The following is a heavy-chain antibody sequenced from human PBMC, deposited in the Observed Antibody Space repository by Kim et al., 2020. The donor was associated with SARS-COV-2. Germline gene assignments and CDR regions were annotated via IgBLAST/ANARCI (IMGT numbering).Heavy chain of an antibody. CDR3: ARGGTYYYYYGMDV. CDR2: IYSGGST. D-gene: IGHD3-16*01. Sequence: GGSLRLSCAASGFTVSNNYMSWVRQAPGKGLEWVSVIYSGGSTYYADSVKGRFTISRDNSNNTLCLQMNSLRAEDTAVYYCARGGTYYYYYGMDVWGQGTTVTASS. J-gene: IGHJ6*02. CDR1: GFTVSNNY. V-gene: IGHV3-53*01.